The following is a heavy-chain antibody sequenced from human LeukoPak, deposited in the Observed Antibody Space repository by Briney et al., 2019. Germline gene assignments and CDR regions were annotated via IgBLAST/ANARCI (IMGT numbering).Heavy chain of an antibody. CDR2: IYYSGST. D-gene: IGHD3-22*01. J-gene: IGHJ4*02. CDR1: GGSISSHY. V-gene: IGHV4-59*08. Sequence: SETLSLTCTVSGGSISSHYWSWIRQPPGKGLEWIGYIYYSGSTNYNPSLKSRVTISVDTSKNQFSLKLSSVTAADTAVYYCASYDSSGASGYWGQGTLVTVSS. CDR3: ASYDSSGASGY.